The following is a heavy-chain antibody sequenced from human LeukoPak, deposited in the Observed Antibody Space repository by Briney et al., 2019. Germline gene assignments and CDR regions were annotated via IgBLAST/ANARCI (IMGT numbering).Heavy chain of an antibody. D-gene: IGHD1-26*01. CDR3: GKDLAGSYLLDY. CDR1: GFAFNEYT. CDR2: ITWDGATT. J-gene: IGHJ4*02. Sequence: PGGALILSCVASGFAFNEYTMHWGRQAPGKGLELVSLITWDGATTYYADSMKGRFTISRDNSKNSLYLQMNSLGTEDTALYYCGKDLAGSYLLDYWGQGTLVTVSS. V-gene: IGHV3-43*01.